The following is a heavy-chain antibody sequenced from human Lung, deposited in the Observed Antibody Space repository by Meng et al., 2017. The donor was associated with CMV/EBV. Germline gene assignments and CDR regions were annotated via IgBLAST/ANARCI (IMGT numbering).Heavy chain of an antibody. D-gene: IGHD4-11*01. J-gene: IGHJ4*02. Sequence: GESLKISCLGSGFDFNTYSMNWFRQAPGKGPEWVSSISSSSSYIYYADSVKGRFTVSRNNANGSLYLQMNSLRAEDTGVYYCARNRQNSNYGSTDNWGQGTXVNVSS. V-gene: IGHV3-21*06. CDR1: GFDFNTYS. CDR2: ISSSSSYI. CDR3: ARNRQNSNYGSTDN.